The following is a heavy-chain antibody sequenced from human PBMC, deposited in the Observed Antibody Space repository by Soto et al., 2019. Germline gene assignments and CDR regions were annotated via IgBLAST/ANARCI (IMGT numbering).Heavy chain of an antibody. J-gene: IGHJ4*02. Sequence: SETLSLTCTVSGGSISSYYWSWIRQPPGKGLEWIGYIYYSGSTNYNPSLKSRVTISVDTSKNHFSLKLSSVTAADTAVYYCARATYYDILTGRILYYFDYWGQGTLVTVSS. CDR3: ARATYYDILTGRILYYFDY. V-gene: IGHV4-59*01. CDR2: IYYSGST. CDR1: GGSISSYY. D-gene: IGHD3-9*01.